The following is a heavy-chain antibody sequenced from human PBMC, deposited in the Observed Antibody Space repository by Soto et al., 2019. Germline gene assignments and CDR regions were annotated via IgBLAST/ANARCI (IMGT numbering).Heavy chain of an antibody. J-gene: IGHJ4*02. D-gene: IGHD6-19*01. CDR2: VYYTGRT. CDR3: GRVEYTNGWYPVDY. Sequence: SETLSLTCVVSGGSITTSNWWNWIRQPPGKGLEWIGYVYYTGRTNYNPSLTTRVTISVDTSKNQFSLKLSSVTAADTAVYYCGRVEYTNGWYPVDYWGQGTLVTVSS. CDR1: GGSITTSNW. V-gene: IGHV4-59*01.